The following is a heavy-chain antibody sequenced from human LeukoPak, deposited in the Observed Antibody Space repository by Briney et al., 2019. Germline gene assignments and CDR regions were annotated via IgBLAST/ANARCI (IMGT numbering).Heavy chain of an antibody. Sequence: GGSLRLSCAASGFTFDDYAMHWVRQAPGKGLEWVSGISWNSGSIGYADSVKGRFTISRDNAKNSLYLQMNSLRAEDTALYYCAKDIDYSDSSGLDYWGQGTLVTVSS. D-gene: IGHD3-22*01. CDR2: ISWNSGSI. J-gene: IGHJ4*02. CDR1: GFTFDDYA. CDR3: AKDIDYSDSSGLDY. V-gene: IGHV3-9*01.